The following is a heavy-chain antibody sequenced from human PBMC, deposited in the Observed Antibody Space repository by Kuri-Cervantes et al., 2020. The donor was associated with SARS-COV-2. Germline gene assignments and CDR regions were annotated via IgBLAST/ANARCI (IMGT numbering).Heavy chain of an antibody. D-gene: IGHD4-11*01. CDR3: STTVIVRRNYYYYGMDV. CDR2: INPSGGST. Sequence: ASVKVSCKASGYTFTSYYMHWVRQAPGQGLEWMGIINPSGGSTSYAQKFQGRVTMTKDTSTSTVYMELSSLRSEDTAMYYCSTTVIVRRNYYYYGMDVWGQGTAVTVSS. V-gene: IGHV1-46*01. CDR1: GYTFTSYY. J-gene: IGHJ6*02.